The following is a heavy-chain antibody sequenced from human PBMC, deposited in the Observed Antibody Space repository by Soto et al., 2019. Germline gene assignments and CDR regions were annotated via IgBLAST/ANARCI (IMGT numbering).Heavy chain of an antibody. CDR3: ASNYYTYGMEF. J-gene: IGHJ6*02. Sequence: PSETMCLTCTVSGDSISSYYGSWIRQPPGKGLEWIGYIYYSGRTNYNPSLKSRVTVSVDMSKNRFSLILSSVTAADTAVYYCASNYYTYGMEFWGQGTTVTVSS. CDR1: GDSISSYY. CDR2: IYYSGRT. V-gene: IGHV4-59*01.